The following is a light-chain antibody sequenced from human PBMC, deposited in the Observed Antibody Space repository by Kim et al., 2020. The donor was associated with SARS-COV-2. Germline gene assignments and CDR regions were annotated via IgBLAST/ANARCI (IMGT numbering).Light chain of an antibody. CDR2: AAS. V-gene: IGKV1-27*01. Sequence: ASVGDRVPITCRASQDIKNYLAWYRQKPGKVPEVLIYAASILQSGVPSRISGSGSGTDFTLTINSLQPEDVATYYCQKYNSAPWTFGQGTKVDIK. J-gene: IGKJ1*01. CDR1: QDIKNY. CDR3: QKYNSAPWT.